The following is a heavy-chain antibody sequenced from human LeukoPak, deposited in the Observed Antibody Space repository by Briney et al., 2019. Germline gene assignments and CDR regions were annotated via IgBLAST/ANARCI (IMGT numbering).Heavy chain of an antibody. D-gene: IGHD4-23*01. V-gene: IGHV3-74*01. CDR2: INTDGRTT. CDR3: ARDRDYGGRLDY. J-gene: IGHJ4*02. Sequence: PGGSLRLSCAASGFTFSTYWMHWVRQAPGKGLVWVSHINTDGRTTNYADSVKGRFTVSRDHAKNTLYLQMNSLRAEDTAVYYCARDRDYGGRLDYWGQGTLVTVSS. CDR1: GFTFSTYW.